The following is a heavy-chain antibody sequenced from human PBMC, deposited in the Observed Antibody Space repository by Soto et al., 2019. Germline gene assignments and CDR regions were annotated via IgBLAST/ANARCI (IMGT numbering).Heavy chain of an antibody. D-gene: IGHD3-22*01. V-gene: IGHV3-11*01. CDR3: AXDRGRYYDSSGYKYPYYYYGMDV. CDR1: GFTFSYYY. CDR2: ISSSGSTI. J-gene: IGHJ6*02. Sequence: PGGSLRLSCAASGFTFSYYYMSWIRQAPGKGLEWVSYISSSGSTIYYADSVKGRFTISRDNAKNSLYLQMNSLRAEDTAVYYCAXDRGRYYDSSGYKYPYYYYGMDVWGQGTTVTV.